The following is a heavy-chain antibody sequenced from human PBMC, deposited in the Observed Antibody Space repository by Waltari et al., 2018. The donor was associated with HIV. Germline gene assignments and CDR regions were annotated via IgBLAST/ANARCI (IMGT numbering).Heavy chain of an antibody. Sequence: EVQLVESGGGLVKPGGSLRLSCAASGFTFSNAWMSWVRQAPGKGLEWVGRIKSKTDGGTTDYAAPVKGRFTISRDDSKNTLYLQMNSLKTEDTAVYYCTTDLLPGIAAAARGGMDVWGQGTTVTVSS. D-gene: IGHD6-13*01. V-gene: IGHV3-15*01. CDR1: GFTFSNAW. CDR3: TTDLLPGIAAAARGGMDV. CDR2: IKSKTDGGTT. J-gene: IGHJ6*02.